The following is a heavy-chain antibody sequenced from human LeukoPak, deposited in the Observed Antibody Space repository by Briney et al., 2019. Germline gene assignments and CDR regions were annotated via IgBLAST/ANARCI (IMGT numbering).Heavy chain of an antibody. Sequence: GGSLRPSCAASGFTFSSYSMNWVRQAPGKGLEWVSSISSSGGTTYYADSVKGRFTISRDNAKNSLYLQMNSLRAEDTAVYYCARSPQMVYATLFDYWGQGTLVTVSS. CDR1: GFTFSSYS. V-gene: IGHV3-21*01. CDR3: ARSPQMVYATLFDY. D-gene: IGHD2-8*01. J-gene: IGHJ4*02. CDR2: ISSSGGTT.